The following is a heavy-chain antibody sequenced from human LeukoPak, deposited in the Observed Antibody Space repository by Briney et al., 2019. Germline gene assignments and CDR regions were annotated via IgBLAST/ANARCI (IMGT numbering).Heavy chain of an antibody. CDR3: AKAARHSGYDFDY. J-gene: IGHJ4*02. D-gene: IGHD5-12*01. V-gene: IGHV3-20*04. Sequence: PGGSLRLSCAASGFTFDDYAMSWVRQAPGKGLEWVSGINWSGGSTGYAEYVKGRLTISRDKAKNSLYLQMNSLRAEDTALYYCAKAARHSGYDFDYWGQGTLVTVSS. CDR2: INWSGGST. CDR1: GFTFDDYA.